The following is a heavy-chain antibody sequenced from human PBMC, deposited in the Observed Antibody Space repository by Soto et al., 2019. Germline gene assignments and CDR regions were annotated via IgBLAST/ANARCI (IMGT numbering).Heavy chain of an antibody. Sequence: SETLSLTCTVSGDSISTYYWSWIRQPPGKGLQWIGYIFYSGGTAYNPSLKSRVTISVDTSRNHFSLKLSSVTAADTAVYYCAGSGFIAAPFDPWGQGTLVTVSS. J-gene: IGHJ5*02. CDR2: IFYSGGT. D-gene: IGHD6-13*01. CDR1: GDSISTYY. CDR3: AGSGFIAAPFDP. V-gene: IGHV4-59*01.